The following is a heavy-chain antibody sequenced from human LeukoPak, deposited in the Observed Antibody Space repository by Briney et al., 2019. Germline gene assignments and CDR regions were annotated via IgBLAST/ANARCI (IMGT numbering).Heavy chain of an antibody. J-gene: IGHJ4*02. CDR1: GFTFSSYW. CDR2: IKQDGSEK. CDR3: ARDRGGYCSSTSCYALDY. Sequence: PGGSLRLSCAASGFTFSSYWMSWVRQAPAKGLEWVANIKQDGSEKYYVDSVKGRFTISRDNAKNSLYLQMNSLRAEDTAVYYCARDRGGYCSSTSCYALDYWGQGTLVTVSP. V-gene: IGHV3-7*01. D-gene: IGHD2-2*01.